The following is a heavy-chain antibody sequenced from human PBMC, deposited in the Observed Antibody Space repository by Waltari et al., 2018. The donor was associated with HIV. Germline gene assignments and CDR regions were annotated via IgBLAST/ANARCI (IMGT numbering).Heavy chain of an antibody. V-gene: IGHV1-18*04. D-gene: IGHD1-1*01. CDR3: ARDNWNDYYYYGMDV. Sequence: QVQLVQSGAEVKKPGASVKVSCKASGYTFTSFCISWVRQAPGQGLEWMGWISAYNGNTNYAQKLQGRVTMTTDTSTSTAYMELRSLRSDDTAVFYCARDNWNDYYYYGMDVWGQGTTVTVSS. CDR2: ISAYNGNT. CDR1: GYTFTSFC. J-gene: IGHJ6*02.